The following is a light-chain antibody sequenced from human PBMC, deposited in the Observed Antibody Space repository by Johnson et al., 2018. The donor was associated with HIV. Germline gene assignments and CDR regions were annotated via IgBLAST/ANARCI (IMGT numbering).Light chain of an antibody. CDR1: SSNIGNNY. CDR3: ATWDSLLTAYV. CDR2: DNN. J-gene: IGLJ1*01. V-gene: IGLV1-51*01. Sequence: QSVLTQPPSVSAAPGQKVTISCSGSSSNIGNNYVSWYQQLPGTAPKLLIYDNNKRPSGIPDRFSGSKSGTSATLGITGLQTGDEADFYCATWDSLLTAYVFGAGTKVTV.